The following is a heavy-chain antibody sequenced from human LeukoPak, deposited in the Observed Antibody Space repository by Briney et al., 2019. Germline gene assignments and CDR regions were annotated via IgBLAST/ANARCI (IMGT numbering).Heavy chain of an antibody. Sequence: PSETLSLTCTVSGGSISSSSYYWGWIRQPPGRGLEWIGSIYYSGSTYYNPSLKSRVTISVDTSKNQFSLKLSSVTAADTAVYYCAREGTPNIAVAGSFDYWGQGTLVTVSS. CDR1: GGSISSSSYY. D-gene: IGHD6-19*01. V-gene: IGHV4-39*07. J-gene: IGHJ4*02. CDR2: IYYSGST. CDR3: AREGTPNIAVAGSFDY.